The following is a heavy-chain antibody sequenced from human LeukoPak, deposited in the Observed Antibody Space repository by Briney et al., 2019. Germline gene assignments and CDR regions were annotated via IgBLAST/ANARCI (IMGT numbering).Heavy chain of an antibody. CDR2: INDSGST. Sequence: SETLSLTCAVYGGSFSGYYWSWIRQPPGKGLEWIGEINDSGSTNYNPSLKSRVTISVDTSKNQFSLKLSSVTAADTAVYYCARGGLRYFDWLSNYYFDDSGQGTLVTVSS. D-gene: IGHD3-9*01. CDR1: GGSFSGYY. CDR3: ARGGLRYFDWLSNYYFDD. J-gene: IGHJ4*02. V-gene: IGHV4-34*01.